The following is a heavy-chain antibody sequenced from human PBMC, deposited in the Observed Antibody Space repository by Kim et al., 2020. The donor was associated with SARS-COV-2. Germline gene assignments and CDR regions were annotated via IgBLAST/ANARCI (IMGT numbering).Heavy chain of an antibody. D-gene: IGHD4-17*01. V-gene: IGHV3-64*02. J-gene: IGHJ4*02. CDR3: ARKRGGYGGYFDY. Sequence: YADSVKGRFTIYRDNSKNTLYLQRGSLRAEDMAVYYCARKRGGYGGYFDYWGQGTLVTVSS.